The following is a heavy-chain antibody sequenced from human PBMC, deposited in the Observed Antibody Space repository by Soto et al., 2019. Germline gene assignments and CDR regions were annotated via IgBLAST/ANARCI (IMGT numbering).Heavy chain of an antibody. CDR2: ISNSGGST. J-gene: IGHJ3*02. CDR3: AHPRGYGVFDAVDI. V-gene: IGHV3-23*01. Sequence: PGGSLRLSCAASGFIFSTYAMNWVRQAPGKGLEWVSAISNSGGSTYYAESVRGRFTISRDNSINTLFLIMSALRTEDTAVYYFAHPRGYGVFDAVDIWGQGTMVTVSS. D-gene: IGHD4-17*01. CDR1: GFIFSTYA.